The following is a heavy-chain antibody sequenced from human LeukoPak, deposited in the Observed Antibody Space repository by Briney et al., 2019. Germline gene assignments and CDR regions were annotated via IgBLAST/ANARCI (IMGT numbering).Heavy chain of an antibody. CDR1: GFTFRSYW. CDR3: AKYLSRAFDS. CDR2: INQEASRT. V-gene: IGHV3-7*01. D-gene: IGHD2/OR15-2a*01. Sequence: GGSLRLSCAASGFTFRSYWMSWVRQAPGKGLEWLGHINQEASRTDHADSVKGRFTVSRDNSRNLLYLHMSSLRAEDTAVYYCAKYLSRAFDSWGQGILVSVSS. J-gene: IGHJ4*02.